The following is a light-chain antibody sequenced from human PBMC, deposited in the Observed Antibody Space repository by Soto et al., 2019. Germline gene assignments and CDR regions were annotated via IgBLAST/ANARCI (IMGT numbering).Light chain of an antibody. J-gene: IGLJ2*01. V-gene: IGLV8-61*01. CDR3: VLYMKGDIRV. CDR1: SGSVSSRYY. CDR2: SGD. Sequence: QTFVTQEASLSVSPGGAVTLTCGLTSGSVSSRYYPSWYRQDPGQTPRTLIYSGDIRSSGVPDRFSGSILGSKAALNITGAQADDEAVYYCVLYMKGDIRVFGGGTKVTVL.